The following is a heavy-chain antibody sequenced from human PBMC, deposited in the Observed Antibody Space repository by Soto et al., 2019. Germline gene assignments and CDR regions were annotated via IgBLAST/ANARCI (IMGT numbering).Heavy chain of an antibody. V-gene: IGHV3-7*01. J-gene: IGHJ4*02. D-gene: IGHD2-2*02. CDR2: IKQDGSEK. Sequence: PGGSLRLSCAASGFTFSSYWMSWVRQAPGKGLEWVANIKQDGSEKYCVDSVKGRFTISRDNAKNSLYLQMNSLRAEDTAVYYCARGHPRDWLYHGVYSFDYWGQGALVTVSS. CDR3: ARGHPRDWLYHGVYSFDY. CDR1: GFTFSSYW.